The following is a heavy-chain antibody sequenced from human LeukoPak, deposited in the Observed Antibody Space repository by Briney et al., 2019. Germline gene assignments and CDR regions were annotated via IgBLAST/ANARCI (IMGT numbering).Heavy chain of an antibody. Sequence: GGSLRLSCAASGFTFSSYWMHWVRQAPGKGLVWVSRINSDGSSTSYADSVKGRFTISRDDAKNTLYLQMNSLRAEDTAVYYCARVGYDILTGYPTGGDYWGQGTLVTVSS. CDR2: INSDGSST. CDR3: ARVGYDILTGYPTGGDY. D-gene: IGHD3-9*01. CDR1: GFTFSSYW. V-gene: IGHV3-74*01. J-gene: IGHJ4*02.